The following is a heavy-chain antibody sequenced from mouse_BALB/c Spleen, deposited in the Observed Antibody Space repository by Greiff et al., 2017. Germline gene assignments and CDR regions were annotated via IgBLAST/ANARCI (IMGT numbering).Heavy chain of an antibody. J-gene: IGHJ1*01. D-gene: IGHD1-1*01. CDR1: GYNFTSYW. Sequence: VQLQQPGAELVKPGTSVKLSCKASGYNFTSYWINWVKLRPGQGLEWIGDIYPGSGSTNYNEKFKSKATLTVDTSSSTAYMQLSSLASEDSALYYCARGDYGSSYEDWYFDVWGAGTTVTVSS. V-gene: IGHV1-55*01. CDR2: IYPGSGST. CDR3: ARGDYGSSYEDWYFDV.